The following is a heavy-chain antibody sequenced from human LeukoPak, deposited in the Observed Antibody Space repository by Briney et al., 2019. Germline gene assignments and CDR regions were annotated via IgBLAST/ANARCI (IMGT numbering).Heavy chain of an antibody. CDR1: GYTFTGYY. J-gene: IGHJ6*03. V-gene: IGHV1-2*02. CDR3: GRIGNRYVIKDWSRTRLGAYPNKFYYHLDV. D-gene: IGHD5-18*01. CDR2: INLNSGGT. Sequence: ASVKVSCKASGYTFTGYYMHWVRQAPGQGLEWMGWINLNSGGTNYAQKFQGRVTMTRDTSISTAYMELSRLRSDDTAVYFCGRIGNRYVIKDWSRTRLGAYPNKFYYHLDVLGKG.